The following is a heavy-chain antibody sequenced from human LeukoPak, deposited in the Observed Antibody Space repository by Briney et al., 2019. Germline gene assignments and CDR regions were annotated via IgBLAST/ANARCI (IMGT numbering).Heavy chain of an antibody. CDR3: ARRYSPTGPFDY. CDR2: IDPNNGGA. CDR1: GYTFTDYQ. D-gene: IGHD1-14*01. V-gene: IGHV1-2*02. J-gene: IGHJ4*02. Sequence: ASVKVSCKASGYTFTDYQVYWVRQAPGQGLEWMGWIDPNNGGAHYAQKFQGRVTMTRDTSISTAYMELIRLGSDDTAVYYCARRYSPTGPFDYWGQGTLVTVSS.